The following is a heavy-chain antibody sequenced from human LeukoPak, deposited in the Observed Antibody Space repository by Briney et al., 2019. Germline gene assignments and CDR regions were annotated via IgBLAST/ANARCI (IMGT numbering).Heavy chain of an antibody. D-gene: IGHD4-11*01. CDR1: GGSISSYY. CDR2: IYTSGGT. CDR3: AREAHTKSYSNYGY. V-gene: IGHV4-4*07. J-gene: IGHJ4*02. Sequence: SETLSLTCTVSGGSISSYYWSWIRQPAGKGLEWIGRIYTSGGTNYNPSLKSRVTMSVDTSKNQFSLKLSSVTAADTAVYYCAREAHTKSYSNYGYWGQGTLVTVSS.